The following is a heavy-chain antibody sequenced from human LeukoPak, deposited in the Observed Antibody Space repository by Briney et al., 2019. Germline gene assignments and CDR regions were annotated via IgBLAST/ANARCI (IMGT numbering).Heavy chain of an antibody. CDR3: AKSNGYGLIDY. D-gene: IGHD5-12*01. CDR1: GASISSRNYY. Sequence: SETLSLTCAVSGASISSRNYYWDWVRQSPGKGLEWIGNIYSSGNTYYNASLKRRVTMYIDTSKNQFSLKLSSVTAADTTMYYCAKSNGYGLIDYWGQGTVVSVSS. V-gene: IGHV4-39*01. CDR2: IYSSGNT. J-gene: IGHJ4*02.